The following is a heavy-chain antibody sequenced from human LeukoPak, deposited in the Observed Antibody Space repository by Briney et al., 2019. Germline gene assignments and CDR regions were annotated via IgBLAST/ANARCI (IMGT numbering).Heavy chain of an antibody. CDR1: GYTFTGYY. V-gene: IGHV1-2*02. CDR2: IDPNSGGT. J-gene: IGHJ6*02. Sequence: ASVKVSCKASGYTFTGYYIHWVRQAPGQGLEWMGWIDPNSGGTIYAQKFQGRVTMTRDTSISTAYMELSRLRSDDTAVYYCARDPSRYYDSGSYYSFMDVWGQGTTVTVSS. D-gene: IGHD3-10*01. CDR3: ARDPSRYYDSGSYYSFMDV.